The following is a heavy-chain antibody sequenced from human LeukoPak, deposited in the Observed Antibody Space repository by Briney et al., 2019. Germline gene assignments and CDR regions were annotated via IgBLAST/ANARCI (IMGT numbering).Heavy chain of an antibody. V-gene: IGHV3-23*01. CDR3: AKDLTTVTTGAWIDP. Sequence: GGSLRLSCAASGFTFSSYAMSWVRQAPGKGLEWVSAISGSGGSTYYADSVKGRFTISRDDSKNTLYLQMNSLRAEDTAVYYCAKDLTTVTTGAWIDPWGQGTLVTVSS. J-gene: IGHJ5*02. D-gene: IGHD4-17*01. CDR2: ISGSGGST. CDR1: GFTFSSYA.